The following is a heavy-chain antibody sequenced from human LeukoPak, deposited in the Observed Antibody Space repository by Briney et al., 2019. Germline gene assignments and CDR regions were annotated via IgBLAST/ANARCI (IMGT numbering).Heavy chain of an antibody. CDR2: INVGNGST. V-gene: IGHV1-3*01. D-gene: IGHD4-17*01. Sequence: ASVKVSCKASGYTFTSYAIHWVRQAPGQRLEWMGWINVGNGSTKYSQKFQGRVTITRDTSASTAYMELNSLRSEDTAVYYCARDRHYGENYFDYWGQGTLVTVSS. J-gene: IGHJ4*02. CDR1: GYTFTSYA. CDR3: ARDRHYGENYFDY.